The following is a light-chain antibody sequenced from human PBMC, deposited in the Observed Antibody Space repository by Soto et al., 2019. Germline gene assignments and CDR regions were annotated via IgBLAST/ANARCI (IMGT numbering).Light chain of an antibody. Sequence: EIVLTQSPATLSLSPGERATLSCRASQSVSSYLAWYQQKPGQAPRLLIYDASNRATGIPARFSGSGSGTDFTLTISSLEPEYFAVYYCQQRTFGGGTKVEIK. J-gene: IGKJ4*01. CDR1: QSVSSY. CDR2: DAS. V-gene: IGKV3-11*01. CDR3: QQRT.